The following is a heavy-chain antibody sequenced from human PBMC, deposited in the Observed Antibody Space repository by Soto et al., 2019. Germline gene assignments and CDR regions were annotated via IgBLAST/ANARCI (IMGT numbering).Heavy chain of an antibody. V-gene: IGHV5-51*01. Sequence: XESLQVSRNGPGHSFTSYLIDLVLQMPGKGLEWRGIIYPGDYDTRYSPSFQGQVTISADKSISNAYLQWRSLKASDPAMYSCATAHSRSYYPIDYFRQGTLVTVSP. CDR3: ATAHSRSYYPIDY. CDR1: GHSFTSYL. D-gene: IGHD1-26*01. J-gene: IGHJ4*02. CDR2: IYPGDYDT.